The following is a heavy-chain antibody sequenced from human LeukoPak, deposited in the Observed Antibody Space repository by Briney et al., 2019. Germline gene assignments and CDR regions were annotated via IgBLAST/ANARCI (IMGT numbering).Heavy chain of an antibody. V-gene: IGHV3-53*01. Sequence: GGSLRLSCAASGFTVSSNYMSWVRQAPGKGLEWVSGIDSGDGTYYADSVKGRFTISRDNSKNALYLQMNSLRAEDTAVYYCAKETQGYRNLHAFDIWGQGTMVTVSS. CDR3: AKETQGYRNLHAFDI. CDR2: IDSGDGT. D-gene: IGHD1-14*01. J-gene: IGHJ3*02. CDR1: GFTVSSNY.